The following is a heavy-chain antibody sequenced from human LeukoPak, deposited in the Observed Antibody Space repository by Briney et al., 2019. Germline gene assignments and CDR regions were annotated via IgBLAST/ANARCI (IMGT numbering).Heavy chain of an antibody. J-gene: IGHJ1*01. D-gene: IGHD1-26*01. CDR1: GFTFSSYA. CDR2: FSGSGVTT. CDR3: AKKVVVGATSPYSDFQD. V-gene: IGHV3-23*01. Sequence: PGGSLRLSCVASGFTFSSYAMSWVRQAPGKGLEWVSAFSGSGVTTHYAGSVKGRFSISRDNSKNTLYLQMNSLRAEDTALYYCAKKVVVGATSPYSDFQDWGQGTLVTVSS.